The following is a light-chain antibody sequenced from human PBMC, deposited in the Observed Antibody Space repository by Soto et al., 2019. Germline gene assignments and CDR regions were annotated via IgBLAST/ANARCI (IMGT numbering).Light chain of an antibody. J-gene: IGKJ3*01. Sequence: DIQMTQSPTSLSASVGDRVTITCRASQDIRNFVAWYQQKPGKAPKLLIYAASTLQSGVPSRFSGSGSRTDFPLTFTSLQPEDVAPYSCQKYSSVPVFGPGTKVEIK. CDR1: QDIRNF. V-gene: IGKV1-27*01. CDR3: QKYSSVPV. CDR2: AAS.